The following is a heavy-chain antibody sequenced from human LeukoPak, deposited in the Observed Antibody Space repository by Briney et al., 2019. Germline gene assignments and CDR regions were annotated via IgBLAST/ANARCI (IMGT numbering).Heavy chain of an antibody. CDR3: ARDEGYDSSGYDY. CDR2: ISSSSSYI. CDR1: YS. Sequence: YSMNXVRQAPGKGXEWVSSISSSSSYIYYADSVKGRFTISRDNAKNSLYLQMNSLRAEDTAVYYCARDEGYDSSGYDYWGQGTLVTVSS. J-gene: IGHJ4*02. V-gene: IGHV3-21*01. D-gene: IGHD3-22*01.